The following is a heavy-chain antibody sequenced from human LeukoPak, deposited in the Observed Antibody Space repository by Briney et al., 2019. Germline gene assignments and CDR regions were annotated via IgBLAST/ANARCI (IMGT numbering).Heavy chain of an antibody. V-gene: IGHV1-8*01. CDR1: GYTFTSYD. CDR3: ARAFQDVGYCSSTSCYIVIHWFDP. D-gene: IGHD2-2*02. J-gene: IGHJ5*02. CDR2: RNPNRGNT. Sequence: ASVKVSCKASGYTFTSYDINWVRQATGQGLEWMGWRNPNRGNTGYAQKFQGRVTMTRNTSISTAYMELSSLRSEDTAVYYCARAFQDVGYCSSTSCYIVIHWFDPWGQGTLVTVSS.